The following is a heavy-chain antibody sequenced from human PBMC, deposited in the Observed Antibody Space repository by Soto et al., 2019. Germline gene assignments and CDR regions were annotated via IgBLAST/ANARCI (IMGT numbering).Heavy chain of an antibody. CDR2: MYFNEST. CDR3: ARDHKEAFDI. CDR1: GASITSYF. V-gene: IGHV4-59*01. Sequence: QVLLQESGPGLVKPSETLSLTCTVSGASITSYFLNWIRQAPGKGLEWIGYMYFNESTNYKPSLKSRVMMSLDTSKSLFSLKLNSVTAADTAIYYCARDHKEAFDIWGQGTLVTVSS. J-gene: IGHJ3*02.